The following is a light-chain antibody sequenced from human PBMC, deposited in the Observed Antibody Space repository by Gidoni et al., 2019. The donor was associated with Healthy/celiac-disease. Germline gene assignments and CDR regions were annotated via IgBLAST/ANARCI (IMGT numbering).Light chain of an antibody. V-gene: IGKV3-11*01. CDR2: DAS. CDR3: QQRSNWLALT. J-gene: IGKJ4*01. Sequence: EIVLTQSPATLSLSPGERATLSCRASQSVSSYLAWYQQKPGQAPRLLIYDASNRATGIPARFSGSGSGTDFTLTISSLDPEDVAVYYCQQRSNWLALTFGGXTKVEIK. CDR1: QSVSSY.